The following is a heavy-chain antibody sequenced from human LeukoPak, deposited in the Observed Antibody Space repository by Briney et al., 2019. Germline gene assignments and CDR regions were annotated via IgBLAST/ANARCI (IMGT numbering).Heavy chain of an antibody. CDR1: GYTFTSYY. J-gene: IGHJ4*02. D-gene: IGHD5-24*01. CDR3: ARDGERWLQLYYFDY. CDR2: INPSGGST. V-gene: IGHV1-46*01. Sequence: ASVKVSCKASGYTFTSYYMHWVRQAPGQGLEWMGIINPSGGSTSYAQKFQGRVTMTRDTSTSTVYMELSSLRSEDTAVYYWARDGERWLQLYYFDYWGQGTLVTVSS.